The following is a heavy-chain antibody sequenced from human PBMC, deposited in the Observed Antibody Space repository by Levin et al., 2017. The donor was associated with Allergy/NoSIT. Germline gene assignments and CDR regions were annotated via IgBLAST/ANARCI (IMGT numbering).Heavy chain of an antibody. CDR2: IYWDDDK. CDR3: AHTTGYNGWYGWLGY. J-gene: IGHJ4*02. D-gene: IGHD3-9*01. V-gene: IGHV2-5*02. CDR1: GFSLSTSGVT. Sequence: SGPTLVKPTQTLTLTCTFSGFSLSTSGVTVGWIRQPPGKALEWLALIYWDDDKRYSPSLKSRRTITKDTSKNQVDPTMTNMDPVDTATYYCAHTTGYNGWYGWLGYWGQGTLVTVSS.